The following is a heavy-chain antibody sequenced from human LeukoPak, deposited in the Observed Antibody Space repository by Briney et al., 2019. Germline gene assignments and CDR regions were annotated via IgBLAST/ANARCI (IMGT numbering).Heavy chain of an antibody. J-gene: IGHJ5*02. CDR2: MNPNSGNT. CDR3: ARVQGYYDSSGYPFFWFHP. Sequence: SVKVSCKASGCTFTSYDINWVRQATGQGLEWMGWMNPNSGNTGYAQKFQGRVTMTRNTSISTAYMELSSLRSEDTAVYYCARVQGYYDSSGYPFFWFHPWGQGTLVTVSS. V-gene: IGHV1-8*01. D-gene: IGHD3-22*01. CDR1: GCTFTSYD.